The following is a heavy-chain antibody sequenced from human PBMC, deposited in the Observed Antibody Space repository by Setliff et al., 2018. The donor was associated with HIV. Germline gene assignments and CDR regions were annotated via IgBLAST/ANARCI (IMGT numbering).Heavy chain of an antibody. J-gene: IGHJ4*02. Sequence: PSETLSLTCAVYGESFSDYYWSWIRQAPGKGLEWIGEVNHSGHTKYHPSLKSRVTISLDTSNNQFSLKLTSVTAADTAMYYCASFFVTTVTNQDYWGQGTPVTVSS. V-gene: IGHV4-34*01. CDR2: VNHSGHT. CDR3: ASFFVTTVTNQDY. CDR1: GESFSDYY. D-gene: IGHD4-17*01.